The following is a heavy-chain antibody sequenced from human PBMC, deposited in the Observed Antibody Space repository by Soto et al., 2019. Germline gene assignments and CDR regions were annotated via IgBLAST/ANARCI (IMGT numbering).Heavy chain of an antibody. CDR3: ASGGDASGHNAFDV. D-gene: IGHD6-19*01. CDR2: IDPCDSVT. J-gene: IGHJ3*01. Sequence: GESLKISWQGSGYSLTNIWIHLVRQRPVKGLEWMGRIDPCDSVTTYNPSFQGHVTMSADKSLNTAYLQWSSLKASDTAMYYCASGGDASGHNAFDVWGLGTMVTASS. CDR1: GYSLTNIW. V-gene: IGHV5-10-1*01.